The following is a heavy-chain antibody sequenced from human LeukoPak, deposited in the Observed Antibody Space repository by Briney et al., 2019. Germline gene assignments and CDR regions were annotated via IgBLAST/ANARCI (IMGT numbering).Heavy chain of an antibody. Sequence: SVKVSCKASGGTFSSYAISWVRQAPGQGLEWMGGIIPIFGTANYAQKFQGRVTITADESTSTAYMELSSLRSEDTAVYYCARERDLLGSSGSYFHNRFDPWGQGTLVTVSS. CDR2: IIPIFGTA. CDR3: ARERDLLGSSGSYFHNRFDP. V-gene: IGHV1-69*13. CDR1: GGTFSSYA. D-gene: IGHD1-26*01. J-gene: IGHJ5*02.